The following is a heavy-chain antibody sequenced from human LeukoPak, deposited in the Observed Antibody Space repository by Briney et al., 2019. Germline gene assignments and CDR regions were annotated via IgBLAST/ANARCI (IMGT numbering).Heavy chain of an antibody. CDR2: IIPIFGTA. J-gene: IGHJ4*02. Sequence: RASVKVPCKASGGTFSSYAISWVRQAPGQGLEWMGGIIPIFGTANYAQKFQGRVTITADESASTAYMELSSLRSEDTAVYYCAGRLKNYDFWSGLDYWGQGTLVTVSS. CDR3: AGRLKNYDFWSGLDY. V-gene: IGHV1-69*01. D-gene: IGHD3-3*01. CDR1: GGTFSSYA.